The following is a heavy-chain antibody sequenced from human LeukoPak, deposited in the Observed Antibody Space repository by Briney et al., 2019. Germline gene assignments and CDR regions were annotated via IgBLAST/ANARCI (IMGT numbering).Heavy chain of an antibody. J-gene: IGHJ5*02. CDR3: ARNNWFGEFENWFDP. CDR1: EFSVGSNY. CDR2: IYSGGST. V-gene: IGHV3-66*01. Sequence: GALRLSCAASEFSVGSNYMTWVRQAPGKGLEWVSLIYSGGSTYYADSVKGRFTISRDNSKNTLYLQMNSLRAEDTAVYYCARNNWFGEFENWFDPWGQGTLVTVSS. D-gene: IGHD3-10*01.